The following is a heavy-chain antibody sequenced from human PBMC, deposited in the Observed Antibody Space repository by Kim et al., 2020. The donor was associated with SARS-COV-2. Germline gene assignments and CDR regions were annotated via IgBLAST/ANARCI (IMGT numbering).Heavy chain of an antibody. J-gene: IGHJ6*02. V-gene: IGHV3-23*01. Sequence: KGRFTISRSNSKNTLYLQMNSLRAEDTAVYYCAKGHGTMVRGGSYYGMDVWGQGTTVTVSS. D-gene: IGHD3-10*01. CDR3: AKGHGTMVRGGSYYGMDV.